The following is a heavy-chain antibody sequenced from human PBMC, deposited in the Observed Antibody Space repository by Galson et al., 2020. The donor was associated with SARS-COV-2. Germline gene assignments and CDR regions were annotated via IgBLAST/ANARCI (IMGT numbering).Heavy chain of an antibody. J-gene: IGHJ3*02. CDR2: IDCDDDK. CDR3: ARKNYGRAPLGAFDI. Sequence: SGPTMVKPTQTLPLTSTFSGFSLSTSAMCVSWIRQPPGTALAWLARIDCDDDKYYSTSLKTRLTISKDTSKNQVVLTMTNMDPVDTATYYCARKNYGRAPLGAFDIWGQGTMVTVSS. V-gene: IGHV2-70*11. CDR1: GFSLSTSAMC. D-gene: IGHD4-17*01.